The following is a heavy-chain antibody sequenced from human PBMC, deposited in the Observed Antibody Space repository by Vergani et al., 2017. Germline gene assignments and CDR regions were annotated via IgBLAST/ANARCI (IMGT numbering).Heavy chain of an antibody. J-gene: IGHJ5*01. CDR1: DGSFSGYW. V-gene: IGHV4-34*01. CDR2: TNYSGGT. Sequence: QVQLQQWGAGLLKSSETLSLTCVIHDGSFSGYWWSWVRQPPGKGLEWIGGTNYSGGTNYNPSLYSRVTMSGNISQRQFSLTLSSVSAADTAVYDRAGLTSTFPDSWGQGTRVTVSS. D-gene: IGHD2-21*01. CDR3: AGLTSTFPDS.